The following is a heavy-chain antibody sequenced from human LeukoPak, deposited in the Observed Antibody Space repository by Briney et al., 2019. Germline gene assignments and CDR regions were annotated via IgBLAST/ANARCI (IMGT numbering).Heavy chain of an antibody. CDR1: GYTFTSYD. Sequence: ASVKVSCKASGYTFTSYDINWVRQATGQGLEWMGWMNPNSGNTGYAQKFQGRVTMTRNTSICTAYMELSSLRSEDTAVYYCARGGITYYDFWSGYFDDAFDIWGQGTMVTVCS. CDR3: ARGGITYYDFWSGYFDDAFDI. V-gene: IGHV1-8*01. J-gene: IGHJ3*02. CDR2: MNPNSGNT. D-gene: IGHD3-3*01.